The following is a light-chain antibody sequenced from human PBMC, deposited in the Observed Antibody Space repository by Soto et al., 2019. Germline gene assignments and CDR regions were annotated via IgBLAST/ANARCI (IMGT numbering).Light chain of an antibody. CDR2: TAS. Sequence: DIQMTQSPSSLSASVGDSATITCRASQGINKFLAWFQQKPGTAPKSLISTASRLQSGVPSRFSGSGSGTHFTLTINNLQPEDFATYYCQQYESFPLTFGGGTRVEIK. J-gene: IGKJ4*01. CDR1: QGINKF. V-gene: IGKV1-16*01. CDR3: QQYESFPLT.